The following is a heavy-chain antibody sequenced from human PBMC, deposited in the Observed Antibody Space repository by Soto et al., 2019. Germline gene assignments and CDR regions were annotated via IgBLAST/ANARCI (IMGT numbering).Heavy chain of an antibody. CDR2: IYYSGST. Sequence: QVQLPESGPGLVKPSETLSLTCTDYGGSISRYYWSLIRQPPPKGLEWIGYIYYSGSTNYNPSLTSLVTRSGDTCNTQFSLKLSSVTAADTAVYYCARVRRADYYYMDVWSNGTTVTFSS. J-gene: IGHJ6*03. CDR3: ARVRRADYYYMDV. V-gene: IGHV4-59*01. CDR1: GGSISRYY.